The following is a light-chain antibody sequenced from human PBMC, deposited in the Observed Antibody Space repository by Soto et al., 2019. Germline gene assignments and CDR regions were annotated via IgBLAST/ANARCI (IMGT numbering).Light chain of an antibody. V-gene: IGLV3-21*02. J-gene: IGLJ1*01. CDR2: DDR. Sequence: LAQPPSVSVAPGQTASIPCGGNNIGSRSVHWYQQKPGQAPVLVVYDDRDRPSGIPERFAGSNSGNTATLTISRVEAGDEADYYCQVWDSTSDHYVFGTGTRSPS. CDR3: QVWDSTSDHYV. CDR1: NIGSRS.